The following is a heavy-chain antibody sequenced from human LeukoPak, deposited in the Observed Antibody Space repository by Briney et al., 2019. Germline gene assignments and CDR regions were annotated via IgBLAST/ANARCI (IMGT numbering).Heavy chain of an antibody. CDR1: GFTFSSYG. J-gene: IGHJ4*02. Sequence: GGSLRLSCAASGFTFSSYGMHWVRQAPGKGLEWVAVIWYDGSNKYYADSVKGRFTISRDNSKSTLYLQMNSLRAEDTAVYYCARAGGYYGSGSFPEYWGQGTLVTVSS. V-gene: IGHV3-33*01. CDR3: ARAGGYYGSGSFPEY. CDR2: IWYDGSNK. D-gene: IGHD3-10*01.